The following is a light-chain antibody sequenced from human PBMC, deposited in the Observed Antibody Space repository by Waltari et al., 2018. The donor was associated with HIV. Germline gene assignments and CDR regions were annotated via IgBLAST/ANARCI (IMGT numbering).Light chain of an antibody. Sequence: QSVLTQPPSASGTPGQRVTISCSGRSANIGSNTVNWYQQLPGTAPKLLIYSTNQRPSGVPDRFSGSKSGTSASLAISGLQSEDEADYYCAAWDDSLNGRWVFGGGTKLTVL. CDR3: AAWDDSLNGRWV. J-gene: IGLJ3*02. V-gene: IGLV1-44*01. CDR1: SANIGSNT. CDR2: STN.